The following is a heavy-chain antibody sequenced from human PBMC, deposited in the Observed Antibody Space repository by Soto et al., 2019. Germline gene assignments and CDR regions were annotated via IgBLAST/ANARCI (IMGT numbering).Heavy chain of an antibody. Sequence: SETLSLTCTLSGGSISGYYWSWIRQPPGKGLEWIGYVYYSGSTKYNPSLESRVTISVDMSNNQFSLMLTSVTAADTAVYYCAKYRRTDAEGYRLDFWGQGTLVTV. D-gene: IGHD5-12*01. V-gene: IGHV4-59*01. CDR2: VYYSGST. CDR3: AKYRRTDAEGYRLDF. J-gene: IGHJ4*02. CDR1: GGSISGYY.